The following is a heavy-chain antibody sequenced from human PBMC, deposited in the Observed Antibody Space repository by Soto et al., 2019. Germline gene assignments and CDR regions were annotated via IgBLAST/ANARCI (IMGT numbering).Heavy chain of an antibody. CDR2: IYSGGST. CDR1: GFTVSSNY. J-gene: IGHJ6*02. Sequence: GGSLRLSCAASGFTVSSNYMSWVRQAPGKGLEWVSVIYSGGSTYYADSVKGRFTISRDNSKNTLYLQMNSLRAEDTAVYYCARDMSGGTYNYYYGMDVWGQGTTVTVSS. D-gene: IGHD1-26*01. V-gene: IGHV3-66*01. CDR3: ARDMSGGTYNYYYGMDV.